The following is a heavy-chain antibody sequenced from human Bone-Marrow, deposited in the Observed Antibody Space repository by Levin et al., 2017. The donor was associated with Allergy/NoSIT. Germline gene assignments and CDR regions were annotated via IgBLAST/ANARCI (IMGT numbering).Heavy chain of an antibody. CDR1: GYTFTGYY. V-gene: IGHV1-2*02. CDR3: ARSEWIQLWLAHFDY. D-gene: IGHD5-18*01. J-gene: IGHJ4*02. Sequence: VASVKVSCKASGYTFTGYYMHWVRQAPGQGLEWMGWINPNSGGTNYAQKFQGRVTMTRDTSISTAYMELSRLRSDDTAVYYCARSEWIQLWLAHFDYWGQGTLVTVSS. CDR2: INPNSGGT.